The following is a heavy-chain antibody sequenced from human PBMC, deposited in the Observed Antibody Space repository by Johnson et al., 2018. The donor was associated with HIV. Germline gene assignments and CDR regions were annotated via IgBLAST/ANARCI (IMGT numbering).Heavy chain of an antibody. Sequence: VQVVESGGGLIQPGGSLRLSCAASGFTVSSNYMSWVRQAPGKGLEWVSGVSWNGGGIGYEDSVKGRFTISRDNSKNTLYLQMDSLRAEDTAVYYCARSYFDWLLLTAFDIWGQGTMVTVSS. V-gene: IGHV3-66*03. J-gene: IGHJ3*02. D-gene: IGHD3-9*01. CDR2: SWNGGGI. CDR1: GFTVSSNY. CDR3: ARSYFDWLLLTAFDI.